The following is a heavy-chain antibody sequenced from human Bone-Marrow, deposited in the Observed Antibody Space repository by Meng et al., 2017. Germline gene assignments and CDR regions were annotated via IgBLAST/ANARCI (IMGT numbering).Heavy chain of an antibody. CDR1: GLPFSSYW. CDR3: ARFTPFDY. Sequence: DVPLVESGGALVQLGGSLRPSGPASGLPFSSYWMHWVRQAPGKGPVWVSRINTDGSSTDYADSVKGRFTISRDNAKNTLYLQMNSLRAEDTAMYYCARFTPFDYWGQGTLVTVSS. CDR2: INTDGSST. V-gene: IGHV3-74*01. J-gene: IGHJ4*02.